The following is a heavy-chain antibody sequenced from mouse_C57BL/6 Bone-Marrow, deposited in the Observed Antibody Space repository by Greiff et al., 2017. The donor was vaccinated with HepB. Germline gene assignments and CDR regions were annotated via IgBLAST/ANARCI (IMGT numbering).Heavy chain of an antibody. Sequence: QVQLQQPGAELVKPGASVKMSCKASGYTFTSYWITWVKQRPGQGLEWIGDLYPGSGNTNYNEKFKSKATLTVDTSSSTAYMQLSSLTSEDSAVYYCARAGWLLPYFDYWGQGTTLTVSS. V-gene: IGHV1-55*01. D-gene: IGHD2-3*01. J-gene: IGHJ2*01. CDR2: LYPGSGNT. CDR1: GYTFTSYW. CDR3: ARAGWLLPYFDY.